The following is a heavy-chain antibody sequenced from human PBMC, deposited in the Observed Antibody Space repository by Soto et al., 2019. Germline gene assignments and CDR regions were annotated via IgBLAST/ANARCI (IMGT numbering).Heavy chain of an antibody. CDR2: INPNSGGT. CDR3: ATSHGDYDFDY. J-gene: IGHJ4*02. Sequence: VASVKVSCKASGYTFTGYYMHWVRQAPGQGLEWMGWINPNSGGTNYAQKFQGRVTMTRDTSISTAYMELSSLRSEDTAVYYCATSHGDYDFDYWGQGTLVTVSS. CDR1: GYTFTGYY. V-gene: IGHV1-2*02. D-gene: IGHD4-17*01.